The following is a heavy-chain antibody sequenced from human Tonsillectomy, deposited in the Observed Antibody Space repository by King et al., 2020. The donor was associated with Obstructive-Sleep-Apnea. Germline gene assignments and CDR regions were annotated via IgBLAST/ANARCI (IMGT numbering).Heavy chain of an antibody. CDR2: ITSSNSYI. Sequence: VQLVESGGGLVKPGGSLRLSCAASGFTFSDYNMYWVRQAPGKGLEWVSCITSSNSYIPYPDPVKGRFTISRDNAKNSLLLQMHSLRADDTAVYYCARALWTTVTTLGYWGQGTLVTVSS. CDR3: ARALWTTVTTLGY. D-gene: IGHD4-17*01. CDR1: GFTFSDYN. J-gene: IGHJ4*02. V-gene: IGHV3-21*01.